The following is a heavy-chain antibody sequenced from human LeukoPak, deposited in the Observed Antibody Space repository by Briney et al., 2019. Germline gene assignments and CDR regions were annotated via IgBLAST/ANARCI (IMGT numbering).Heavy chain of an antibody. CDR3: ATDLTGTKDY. J-gene: IGHJ4*02. CDR2: INPNSDDT. D-gene: IGHD1-7*01. Sequence: ASVKVSCKASGYTFTGYYMHWVRQAPGQGLEWMGWINPNSDDTDYAQKFQGRVTMTEDTSTDTAYMELSSLRSEDTAVYYCATDLTGTKDYWGQGTLVTVSS. CDR1: GYTFTGYY. V-gene: IGHV1-2*02.